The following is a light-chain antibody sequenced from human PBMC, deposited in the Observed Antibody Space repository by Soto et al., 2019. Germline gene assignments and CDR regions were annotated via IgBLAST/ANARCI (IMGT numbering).Light chain of an antibody. CDR3: QQRSSWSFT. J-gene: IGKJ3*01. V-gene: IGKV3-11*01. CDR2: DAS. CDR1: QSVSSY. Sequence: EIVLTQSPATLSLSPGERATLSCRASQSVSSYLAWYQQKPGQAPRLLIYDASNRATGIPARFSGSGSGTDFTLTISSLEPEDFAVYYCQQRSSWSFTFGPGTKVDIK.